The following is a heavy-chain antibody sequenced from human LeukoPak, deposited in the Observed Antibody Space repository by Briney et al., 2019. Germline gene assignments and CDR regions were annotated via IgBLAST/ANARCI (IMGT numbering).Heavy chain of an antibody. J-gene: IGHJ5*02. CDR3: ARDSYRLLTNWFDP. Sequence: SETLSLTCTVSGGSISSYYWSWIRQPAGKGLEWIGRIYTSGSTNYNPSPKSRVTMSVDTSKNQFSLKLNSVTAADTAVYYCARDSYRLLTNWFDPWGRGTLVTVSS. CDR2: IYTSGST. CDR1: GGSISSYY. V-gene: IGHV4-4*07. D-gene: IGHD1-26*01.